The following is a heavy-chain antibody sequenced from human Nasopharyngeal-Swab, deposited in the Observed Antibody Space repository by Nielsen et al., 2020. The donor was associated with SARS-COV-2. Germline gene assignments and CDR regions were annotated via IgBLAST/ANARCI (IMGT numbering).Heavy chain of an antibody. CDR2: ISSSSSTI. Sequence: WIRQPPGKGLEWVSYISSSSSTIYYADSVKGRFTISRDNAKNSLFLQMNSLRAEDTAVYYCAKPLKNYYDSSGPYDGFNIWGQGTLVTVSS. J-gene: IGHJ3*02. D-gene: IGHD3-22*01. CDR3: AKPLKNYYDSSGPYDGFNI. V-gene: IGHV3-48*04.